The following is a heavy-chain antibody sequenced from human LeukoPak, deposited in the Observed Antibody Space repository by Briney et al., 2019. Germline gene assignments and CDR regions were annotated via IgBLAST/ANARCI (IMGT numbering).Heavy chain of an antibody. Sequence: KPGGSLRLSCVASGFTFSDYYMSWIRQAPGKGLEWVSYISSSGSSISYADSVEGRFTISRDNANNSLYLQMNSLRAEDTAVYYCAKSARTITGWFDPWGQGTLVTVSS. J-gene: IGHJ5*02. CDR2: ISSSGSSI. V-gene: IGHV3-11*04. CDR1: GFTFSDYY. D-gene: IGHD3-3*01. CDR3: AKSARTITGWFDP.